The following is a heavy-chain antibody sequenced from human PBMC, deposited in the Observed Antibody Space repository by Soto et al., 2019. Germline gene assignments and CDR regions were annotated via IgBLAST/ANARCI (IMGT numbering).Heavy chain of an antibody. CDR1: GYTFTSYG. CDR2: ISAYNGNT. D-gene: IGHD3-22*01. Sequence: ASVKVSCKASGYTFTSYGISWVRRAPGQGLEWMGWISAYNGNTNYAQKLQGRVTMITDTSTSTAYMELRSLRSDDTAVYYCARDPYYDSSADAFDIWGQGTMVTVSS. J-gene: IGHJ3*02. CDR3: ARDPYYDSSADAFDI. V-gene: IGHV1-18*01.